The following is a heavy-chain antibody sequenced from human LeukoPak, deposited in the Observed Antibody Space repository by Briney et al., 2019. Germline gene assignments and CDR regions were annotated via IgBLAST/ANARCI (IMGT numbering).Heavy chain of an antibody. V-gene: IGHV4-61*08. CDR3: ASSYDSSGYLPFDP. CDR2: IYYSGST. D-gene: IGHD3-22*01. CDR1: GGSISSGDYY. J-gene: IGHJ5*02. Sequence: SETLSLTCTVSGGSISSGDYYWSWIRQPPGKGLEWIGYIYYSGSTNYNPSLKSRVTISVDTSKNQFSLKLSSVTAADTAVYYCASSYDSSGYLPFDPWGQGTLVTVSS.